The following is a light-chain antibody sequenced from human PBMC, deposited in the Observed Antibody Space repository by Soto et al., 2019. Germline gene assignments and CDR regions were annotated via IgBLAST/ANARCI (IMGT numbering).Light chain of an antibody. CDR1: QDINNY. Sequence: DIQMTQSPSSLSASVGDRVTITCQASQDINNYLNWYQQKPGKAPKLLIYDASTLDTGVPSRFSGSGSGTDFTFTISSLQPEDIASYYCQQYDNLPSFGGGTKVDIK. CDR2: DAS. CDR3: QQYDNLPS. J-gene: IGKJ4*01. V-gene: IGKV1-33*01.